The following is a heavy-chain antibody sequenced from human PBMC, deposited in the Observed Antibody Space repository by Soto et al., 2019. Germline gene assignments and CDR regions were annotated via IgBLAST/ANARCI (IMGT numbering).Heavy chain of an antibody. CDR1: GFSFSNHA. V-gene: IGHV3-23*01. Sequence: EVQLLESGGGLVQPGGSLRLSCSASGFSFSNHAMSWVRQAPGKGLEWVSAIIDDGGRAYYADSVKGRFTISRDNYMNPLSLQMNSLRAEDTAVYYCARDKMEQLLGGGYLDYWGQGTQVTVS. CDR3: ARDKMEQLLGGGYLDY. CDR2: IIDDGGRA. D-gene: IGHD6-19*01. J-gene: IGHJ4*02.